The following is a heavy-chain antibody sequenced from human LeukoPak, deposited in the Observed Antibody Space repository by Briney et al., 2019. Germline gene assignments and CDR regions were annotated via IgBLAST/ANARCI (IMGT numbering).Heavy chain of an antibody. CDR1: GFIFSDHH. CDR2: SRNRARGYAT. J-gene: IGHJ3*02. V-gene: IGHV3-72*01. Sequence: GGSQRLSCAASGFIFSDHHMDWVREAPGKGLEWIGRSRNRARGYATEYAASVKGRFTISRDDSKNSLSLRLNSLNTDDTAVYYCTRDLSGGDYTAFDIWGQGTMVTVSS. CDR3: TRDLSGGDYTAFDI. D-gene: IGHD2-21*02.